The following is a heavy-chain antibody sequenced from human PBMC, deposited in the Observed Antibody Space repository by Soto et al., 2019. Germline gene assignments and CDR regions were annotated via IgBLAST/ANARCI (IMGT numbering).Heavy chain of an antibody. CDR1: GYTFTTYG. D-gene: IGHD4-17*01. V-gene: IGHV1-18*04. CDR2: ISAYSGNT. J-gene: IGHJ4*01. Sequence: QVQLVQSGAEVKKPGASVKVSCKASGYTFTTYGITWVRQAPGQGLEWMGWISAYSGNTNYAQKLQGRLTVTTYTATNTAYMDLRSLRPDDTAVYYCARVVKAGDYGDYGRYYFDYWGHGTLVTFSS. CDR3: ARVVKAGDYGDYGRYYFDY.